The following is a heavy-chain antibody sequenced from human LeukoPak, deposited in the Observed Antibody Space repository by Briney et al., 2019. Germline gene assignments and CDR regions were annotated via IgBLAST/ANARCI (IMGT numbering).Heavy chain of an antibody. V-gene: IGHV1-69*13. D-gene: IGHD2-2*01. CDR1: GGTFSSYA. CDR2: IIPIFGTA. Sequence: SVKVSCKASGGTFSSYAISWVRQAPGQGLEWMGGIIPIFGTANYAQKFQGRVTIAADESTSTAYMELSSLRSEDTAVYYCARVDCSSTSCYDYYYYGMDVWGKGTTVTVSS. CDR3: ARVDCSSTSCYDYYYYGMDV. J-gene: IGHJ6*04.